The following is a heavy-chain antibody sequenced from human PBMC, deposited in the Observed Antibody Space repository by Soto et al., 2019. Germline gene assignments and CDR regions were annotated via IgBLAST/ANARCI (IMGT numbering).Heavy chain of an antibody. CDR1: GFSLNTRAVG. D-gene: IGHD2-15*01. V-gene: IGHV2-5*01. CDR3: AHRHDLGGFDI. CDR2: INWNDDK. J-gene: IGHJ3*02. Sequence: QITLKEAGPTLVKPTQTLTLTCTFSGFSLNTRAVGVGWIRQPPGKALEWLALINWNDDKRYSPSLKDRLTITKDTSKNHVVLTMTNIDPVDTAKYYCAHRHDLGGFDIWGQGTTVTVSS.